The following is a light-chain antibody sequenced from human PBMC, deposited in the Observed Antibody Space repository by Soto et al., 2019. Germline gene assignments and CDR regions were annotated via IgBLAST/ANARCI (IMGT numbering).Light chain of an antibody. CDR1: SSVVGSYNL. CDR3: CSYASSSTYV. CDR2: EGT. V-gene: IGLV2-23*01. Sequence: QSVLNQPASVSGSPGQSITISFTGTSSVVGSYNLVSWYQQHPGKAPKLMIYEGTKRPSGVSDRFSGSRSGNTASLTISGLQAEDEADYYCCSYASSSTYVFGTETKVTVL. J-gene: IGLJ1*01.